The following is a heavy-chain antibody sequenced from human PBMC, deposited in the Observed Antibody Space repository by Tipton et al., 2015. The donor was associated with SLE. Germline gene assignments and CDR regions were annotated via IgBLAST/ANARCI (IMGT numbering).Heavy chain of an antibody. CDR3: AADAFDI. Sequence: TLSLTCAVYGGSFSGYNWTWVRQPPGKGLAWIGEINHRGISNYNPSLKSRVTMPLDTSKNQFSLKLTSVTAADTAVYYCAADAFDIWGQGTMVTVSS. CDR1: GGSFSGYN. V-gene: IGHV4-34*01. CDR2: INHRGIS. J-gene: IGHJ3*02.